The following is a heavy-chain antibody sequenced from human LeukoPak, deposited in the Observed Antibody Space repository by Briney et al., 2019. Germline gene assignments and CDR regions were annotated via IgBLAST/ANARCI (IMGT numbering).Heavy chain of an antibody. CDR3: ATSSGTRGYSYGRGGYYFDY. V-gene: IGHV4-59*08. CDR2: IYYSGST. D-gene: IGHD5-18*01. CDR1: GGSISSYY. J-gene: IGHJ4*02. Sequence: SETLSLTCTVSGGSISSYYWSWIRQPPGKGLEWIGYIYYSGSTNYNPSLKSRVTISVDTSKNQFSLKLSSVTAADTAVYYCATSSGTRGYSYGRGGYYFDYWGQGTLVTVSS.